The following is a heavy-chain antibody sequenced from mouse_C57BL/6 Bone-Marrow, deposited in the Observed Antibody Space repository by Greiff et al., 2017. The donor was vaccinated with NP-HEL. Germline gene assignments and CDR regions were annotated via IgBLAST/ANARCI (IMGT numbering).Heavy chain of an antibody. CDR2: INPNNGGT. CDR3: ARWYYGSFYAMDY. V-gene: IGHV1-18*01. CDR1: GYSFTDYN. D-gene: IGHD1-1*01. J-gene: IGHJ4*01. Sequence: EVQLQESGPELVKPGASVKIPCKASGYSFTDYNMDWVKQSHGKSLEWIGDINPNNGGTIYNQKFKGKATLTVDKSSSTAYMELRSLTSEDTAVYYCARWYYGSFYAMDYWGQGTSVTVSS.